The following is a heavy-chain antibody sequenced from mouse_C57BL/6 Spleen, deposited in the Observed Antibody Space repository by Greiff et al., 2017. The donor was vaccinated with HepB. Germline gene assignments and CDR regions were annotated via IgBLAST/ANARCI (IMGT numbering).Heavy chain of an antibody. CDR2: ISYDGSN. CDR3: AREAVAFDY. J-gene: IGHJ2*01. V-gene: IGHV3-6*01. Sequence: DVQLVESGPGLVKPSQSLSLTCSVTGYSITSGYYWNWIRQFPGNKLEWMGYISYDGSNNYNPSLKNRISITRDTSKNQFFLKLNSVTTEDTATYYCAREAVAFDYWGQGTTLTVSS. D-gene: IGHD1-1*01. CDR1: GYSITSGYY.